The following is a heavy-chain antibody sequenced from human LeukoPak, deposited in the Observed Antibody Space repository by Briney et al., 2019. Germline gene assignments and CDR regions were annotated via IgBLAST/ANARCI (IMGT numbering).Heavy chain of an antibody. CDR1: GGSFSGYY. J-gene: IGHJ2*01. CDR2: IHYSGAT. Sequence: PSETLSLTCGVSGGSFSGYYWSWIRRPPGKGLDWIAEIHYSGATSYKPSLKSRVTISGDTAKNRISLKVTSVTAADTAVYYCARGILGSYYFDLWGRGTLVTVSS. CDR3: ARGILGSYYFDL. V-gene: IGHV4-34*01. D-gene: IGHD3-16*01.